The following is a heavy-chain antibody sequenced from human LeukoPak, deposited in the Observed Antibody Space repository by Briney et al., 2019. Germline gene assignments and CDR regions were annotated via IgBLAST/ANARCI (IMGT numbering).Heavy chain of an antibody. CDR3: ARFRIASGSTIDY. J-gene: IGHJ4*02. CDR1: GYSFTNYW. V-gene: IGHV5-51*01. CDR2: IYPGDSDT. Sequence: GESLKISCKGSGYSFTNYWIGWVRQMPGKGLEWMGIIYPGDSDTTYSPSFQGQVTISADKSISTAYLQWSSLKASDTAMYYCARFRIASGSTIDYWGQGTLVTVSS. D-gene: IGHD3-10*01.